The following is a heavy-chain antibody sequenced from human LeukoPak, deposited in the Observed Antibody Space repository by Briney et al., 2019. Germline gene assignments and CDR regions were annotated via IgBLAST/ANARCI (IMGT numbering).Heavy chain of an antibody. Sequence: PGGSLRLSCAASGFTFSSYAMSWVRQAPGKGLEWVSAISGSGGSTYYADSVKGRFTISRDNSKNTLYLQMNSLRAEDTAVYYCAKGITYYYGSGASNWFDPWGQGTLVTVSS. CDR3: AKGITYYYGSGASNWFDP. J-gene: IGHJ5*02. CDR2: ISGSGGST. CDR1: GFTFSSYA. D-gene: IGHD3-10*01. V-gene: IGHV3-23*01.